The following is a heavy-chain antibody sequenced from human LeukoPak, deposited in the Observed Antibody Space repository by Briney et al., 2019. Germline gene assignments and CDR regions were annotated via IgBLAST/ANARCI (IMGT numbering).Heavy chain of an antibody. CDR1: GYNFAVYG. V-gene: IGHV1-18*03. CDR3: ARGGGVGATIDY. CDR2: INGFNGAA. Sequence: ASVKVSCKASGYNFAVYGMTWVRQAPGQGLEWMGWINGFNGAANYAQTLQGRVTMTTDKSTATAYLELTSLKSVDMAIYFCARGGGVGATIDYWGQGTLVTVSS. J-gene: IGHJ4*02. D-gene: IGHD1-26*01.